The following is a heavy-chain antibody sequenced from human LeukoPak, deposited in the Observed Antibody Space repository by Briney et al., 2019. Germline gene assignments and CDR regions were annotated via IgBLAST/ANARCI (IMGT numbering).Heavy chain of an antibody. D-gene: IGHD3-10*01. CDR3: AGGSGAFDY. Sequence: SETLSLTCTVSGYSISSGHYWVWIRQPPGKGLGWIGSIYRTGSTYYNPSLRSRLTISFDTSKNQFSLKLSSVTATDTAVYYCAGGSGAFDYWGQGTLVTVSS. CDR2: IYRTGST. CDR1: GYSISSGHY. J-gene: IGHJ4*02. V-gene: IGHV4-38-2*02.